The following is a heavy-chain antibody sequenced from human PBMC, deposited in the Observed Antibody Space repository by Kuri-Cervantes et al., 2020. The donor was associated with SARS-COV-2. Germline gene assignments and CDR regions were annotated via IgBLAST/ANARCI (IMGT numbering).Heavy chain of an antibody. CDR1: GFTFSRYA. CDR2: LYIGGST. D-gene: IGHD3-3*01. CDR3: ARVEFWNGYSDY. J-gene: IGHJ4*02. V-gene: IGHV3-NL1*01. Sequence: GGSLRLSCAGSGFTFSRYAIHCVRQAPGKGLECVSVLYIGGSTYYAGSVKGRFTISRDDSKNTLYLQMNSLRAEDTAVYYCARVEFWNGYSDYWGQGTLVTVSS.